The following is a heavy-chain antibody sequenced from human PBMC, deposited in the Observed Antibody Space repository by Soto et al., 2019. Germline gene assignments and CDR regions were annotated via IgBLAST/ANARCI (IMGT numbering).Heavy chain of an antibody. V-gene: IGHV4-30-4*01. Sequence: SETLSLTCTVSGGSISSGDYYWSWIRQPPGKGLEWIGYIYYSGSTYYNPSLKSRVTISVDTSKNQFSLKLSSVTAADTAVYYCARNGTFSTPAWWFDPWGQGTLVTVSS. CDR2: IYYSGST. CDR3: ARNGTFSTPAWWFDP. D-gene: IGHD2-2*01. J-gene: IGHJ5*02. CDR1: GGSISSGDYY.